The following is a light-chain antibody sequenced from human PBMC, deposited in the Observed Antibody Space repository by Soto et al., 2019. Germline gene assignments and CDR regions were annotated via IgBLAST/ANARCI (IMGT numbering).Light chain of an antibody. CDR3: QQSGSSPWT. CDR2: GAS. CDR1: QSVSRDY. J-gene: IGKJ1*01. Sequence: EIVLTQSPGTLSLSPGERATLSCRASQSVSRDYLVWYQQKPGQAPRLLIYGASSRATGIPDRFSGSGSGTDFTLNINKLEPEDFAVYYCQQSGSSPWTFGQGTQLEIK. V-gene: IGKV3-20*01.